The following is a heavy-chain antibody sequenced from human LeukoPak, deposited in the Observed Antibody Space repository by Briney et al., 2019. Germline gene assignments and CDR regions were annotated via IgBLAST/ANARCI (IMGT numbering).Heavy chain of an antibody. D-gene: IGHD5-24*01. J-gene: IGHJ4*02. Sequence: SETLSLTCTVSGGSISSYYWSWIRQPAGKGLEWIGRIYTSGSTNYNPSLKSRVTMSVDTSKNQFSLKLSSVTAADTAVYYCARRGNGYSPNLFDQWGQGTQVTVSS. CDR3: ARRGNGYSPNLFDQ. CDR2: IYTSGST. CDR1: GGSISSYY. V-gene: IGHV4-4*07.